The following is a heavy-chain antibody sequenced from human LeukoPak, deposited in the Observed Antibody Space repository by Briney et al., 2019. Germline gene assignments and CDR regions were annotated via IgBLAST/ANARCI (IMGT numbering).Heavy chain of an antibody. Sequence: GGSLRLSCAASGFTFSSYSMNWVRQAPGKGLEWVSSISSSSYIYYADSVKGRFTISRDNAKNSLYLQMNSLRAEDTAVYYCARVGREDASDIWGQGTMVTVSS. J-gene: IGHJ3*02. CDR1: GFTFSSYS. V-gene: IGHV3-21*01. CDR3: ARVGREDASDI. CDR2: ISSSSYI. D-gene: IGHD1-26*01.